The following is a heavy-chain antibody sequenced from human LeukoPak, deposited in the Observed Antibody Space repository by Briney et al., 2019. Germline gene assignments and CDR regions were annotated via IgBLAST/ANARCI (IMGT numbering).Heavy chain of an antibody. Sequence: GGSLRLSCAASGFTFDDYAMHWVRQAPGKGLEWVSAISGSGGSTYYADSVKGRFTISRDNSKNTPYLQMNSLRAEDTAVYYCAKVIDSSSWYECYFDYWGQGTLVTVSS. D-gene: IGHD6-13*01. V-gene: IGHV3-23*01. J-gene: IGHJ4*02. CDR3: AKVIDSSSWYECYFDY. CDR2: ISGSGGST. CDR1: GFTFDDYA.